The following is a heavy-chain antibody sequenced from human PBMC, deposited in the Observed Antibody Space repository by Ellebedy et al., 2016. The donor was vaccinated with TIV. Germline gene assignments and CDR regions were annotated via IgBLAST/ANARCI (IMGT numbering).Heavy chain of an antibody. Sequence: SGPTLVKPTETLTLTCTVSGFSLSKARMGVSWIRQPPGKALEWLAHIFSNDEKSYSTSLKSRLTISKDTSKSQVVLTMTNMDPVDTATYYCARILYYYDSSGYSRYYFDYWGQGTLVTVSS. CDR3: ARILYYYDSSGYSRYYFDY. CDR1: GFSLSKARMG. D-gene: IGHD3-22*01. J-gene: IGHJ4*02. V-gene: IGHV2-26*01. CDR2: IFSNDEK.